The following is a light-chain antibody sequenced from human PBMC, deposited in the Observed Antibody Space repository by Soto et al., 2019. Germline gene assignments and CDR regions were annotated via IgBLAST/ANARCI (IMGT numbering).Light chain of an antibody. Sequence: DIQMTQSPSTLSASVGDRVTITCRATQGIDILLAWYQQKPGKAPNLLIYKASILESGVPSRFSGSASGTEFTLTISSRQPDDFASYYCQQYYRYPWTFGQGTKVEIK. CDR1: QGIDIL. CDR2: KAS. CDR3: QQYYRYPWT. J-gene: IGKJ1*01. V-gene: IGKV1-5*03.